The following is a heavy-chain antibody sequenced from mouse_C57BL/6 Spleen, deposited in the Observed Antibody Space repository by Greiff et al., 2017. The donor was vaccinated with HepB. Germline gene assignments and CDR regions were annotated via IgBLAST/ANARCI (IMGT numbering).Heavy chain of an antibody. CDR3: AYGNYGYFDY. J-gene: IGHJ2*01. D-gene: IGHD2-10*02. V-gene: IGHV1-54*01. Sequence: VMLVESGAELVRPGTSVKVSCKASGYAFTNYLIEWVKQRPGQGLEWIGVINPGSGGTNYNEKFKGKATLTADKSSSTAYMQLSSLTSEDSAVYFCAYGNYGYFDYWGQGTTLTVSS. CDR1: GYAFTNYL. CDR2: INPGSGGT.